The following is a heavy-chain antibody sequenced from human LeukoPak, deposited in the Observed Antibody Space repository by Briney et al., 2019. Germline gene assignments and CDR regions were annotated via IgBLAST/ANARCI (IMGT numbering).Heavy chain of an antibody. J-gene: IGHJ4*02. V-gene: IGHV3-30*18. CDR1: GFTFSSYG. Sequence: PGGSLRLSCAASGFTFSSYGIHWVRQAPGKGLEWVAVISYDGNTIYYADSVKGRFTISRDNSKDTLYLQINSLRADDTAVYYCAKGVGSTGSYFDYWGQGTLVTVSS. CDR2: ISYDGNTI. D-gene: IGHD1-26*01. CDR3: AKGVGSTGSYFDY.